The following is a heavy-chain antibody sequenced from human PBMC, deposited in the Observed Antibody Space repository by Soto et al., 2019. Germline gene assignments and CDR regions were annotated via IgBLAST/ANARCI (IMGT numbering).Heavy chain of an antibody. Sequence: QVQLQESGPGLVKPSETLSLTCTVSGASISNAYWSWIRQAAGKRLEWIGRIHSSGTFNYNPSLKSRVSISRDTSKNQISLKLSSGTAADTAVYYCARDNIVSKGYGMDVWGQGTTVTVSS. V-gene: IGHV4-4*07. J-gene: IGHJ6*02. D-gene: IGHD5-12*01. CDR2: IHSSGTF. CDR1: GASISNAY. CDR3: ARDNIVSKGYGMDV.